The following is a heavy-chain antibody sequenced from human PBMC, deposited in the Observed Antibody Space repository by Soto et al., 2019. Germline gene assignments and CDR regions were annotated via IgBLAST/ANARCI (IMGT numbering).Heavy chain of an antibody. J-gene: IGHJ4*02. CDR2: INYSGST. Sequence: ASETLSLTCAVSGGSISSGGYSWSWIRQPPGKGLEWIGEINYSGSTDYNPSLESRVTISVDTSKNQFSLNLSSVTAADTAIYYCARVGRYTSGWYLDYSDYWGQGTEVTVSS. D-gene: IGHD6-19*01. CDR1: GGSISSGGYS. CDR3: ARVGRYTSGWYLDYSDY. V-gene: IGHV4-30-4*07.